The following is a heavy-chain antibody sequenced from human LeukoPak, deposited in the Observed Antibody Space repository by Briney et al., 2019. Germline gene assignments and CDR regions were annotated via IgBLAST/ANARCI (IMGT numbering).Heavy chain of an antibody. CDR1: GYTFTPYY. Sequence: ASVKVSCKASGYTFTPYYMHWVRQAPGQRLEWVGIINPRGGSTTYAQKFQGRVTMTRDTSTSTVYMELSSLKSDDTAVYYCARGGGPGNYPFDFWGQGALVTVSS. CDR3: ARGGGPGNYPFDF. V-gene: IGHV1-46*01. J-gene: IGHJ4*02. CDR2: INPRGGST. D-gene: IGHD1-7*01.